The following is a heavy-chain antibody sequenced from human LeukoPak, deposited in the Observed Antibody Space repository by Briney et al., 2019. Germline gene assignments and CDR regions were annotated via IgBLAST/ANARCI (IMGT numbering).Heavy chain of an antibody. V-gene: IGHV3-53*01. Sequence: GGSLRLSCAASGFTVSSNYMSWVRQAPGKGLEWVSIIYSGGSTYYADSVKGRFTISRDNSKNTLYLQMNGLRAEDTAVYYCARDRPFDPWGQGTLVTVSS. CDR1: GFTVSSNY. J-gene: IGHJ5*02. CDR3: ARDRPFDP. CDR2: IYSGGST.